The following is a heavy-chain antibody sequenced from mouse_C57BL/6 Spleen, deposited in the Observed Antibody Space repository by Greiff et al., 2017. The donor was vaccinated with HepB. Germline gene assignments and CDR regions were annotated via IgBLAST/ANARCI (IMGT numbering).Heavy chain of an antibody. J-gene: IGHJ2*01. CDR3: ARGKGYDYDGGHYFDY. CDR2: IDPSDSYT. CDR1: GYTFTSYW. V-gene: IGHV1-50*01. Sequence: QVHVKQPGAELVKPGASVKLSCKASGYTFTSYWMQWVKQRPGQGLEWIGEIDPSDSYTNYNQKFKGKATLTVDTSSSTAYMQLSSLTSEDSAVYYCARGKGYDYDGGHYFDYWGQGTTLTVSS. D-gene: IGHD2-4*01.